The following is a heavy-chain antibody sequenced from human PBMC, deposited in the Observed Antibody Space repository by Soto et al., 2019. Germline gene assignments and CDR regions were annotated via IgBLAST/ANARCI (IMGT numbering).Heavy chain of an antibody. J-gene: IGHJ5*02. V-gene: IGHV4-30-4*01. D-gene: IGHD2-2*02. CDR3: AVVPAAIGYFRFFGP. CDR1: GGSISSGDYY. CDR2: IYYSGST. Sequence: SETLSLTCTVSGGSISSGDYYWSWIRQPPGKGLEWIGYIYYSGSTYYNPSLKSRVTISVDTSKNQFSLKLSSVTAADTAVYYCAVVPAAIGYFRFFGPWGQGTLVTVS.